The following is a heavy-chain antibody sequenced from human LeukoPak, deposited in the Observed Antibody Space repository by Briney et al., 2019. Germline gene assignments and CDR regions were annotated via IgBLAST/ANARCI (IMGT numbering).Heavy chain of an antibody. CDR3: ARVKSYYYDTSDKDAFDI. Sequence: ASVKVSCKASGYTFASHFMHWVRQAPGQGLEWMGIINPRGGSTSYTQKFQGRVTMTRDTSTSTVYMELSSLRSEDTAVYYCARVKSYYYDTSDKDAFDIWGQGTMVTVSS. J-gene: IGHJ3*02. D-gene: IGHD3-22*01. CDR1: GYTFASHF. V-gene: IGHV1-46*01. CDR2: INPRGGST.